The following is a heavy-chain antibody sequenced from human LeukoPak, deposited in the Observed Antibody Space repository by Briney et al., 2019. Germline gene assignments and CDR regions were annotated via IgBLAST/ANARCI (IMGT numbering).Heavy chain of an antibody. J-gene: IGHJ3*02. CDR1: GGSFSGYY. Sequence: SETLSLTCAVYGGSFSGYYWSWIRQSPGKGLEWIGEINHSGSTNYNPSLKSRVTISLDTSKNQFSLKLSSVTAADTAVYYCARVIGYGDYVDSDAFDIWGQGTMVTVSS. CDR2: INHSGST. V-gene: IGHV4-34*01. CDR3: ARVIGYGDYVDSDAFDI. D-gene: IGHD4-17*01.